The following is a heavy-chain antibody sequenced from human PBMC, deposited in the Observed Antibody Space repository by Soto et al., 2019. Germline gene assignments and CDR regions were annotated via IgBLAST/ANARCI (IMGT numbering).Heavy chain of an antibody. J-gene: IGHJ4*02. CDR1: GLNFDDFA. Sequence: EVQLVESGGRLVQPGRSLRLSCVGTGLNFDDFAMHWVRQAPGKGLEWVSGITWNSRVLAYADSVKGRFTISRDNARNSLYLQMDSLRDEDTAFYYCAKSPHDILIGSAFDYWGQGTLVTVSS. CDR3: AKSPHDILIGSAFDY. D-gene: IGHD3-9*01. V-gene: IGHV3-9*01. CDR2: ITWNSRVL.